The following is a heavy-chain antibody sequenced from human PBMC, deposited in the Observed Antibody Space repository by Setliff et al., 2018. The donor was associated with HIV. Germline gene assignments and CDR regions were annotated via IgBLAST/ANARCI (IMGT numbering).Heavy chain of an antibody. CDR1: GFTFSNYA. J-gene: IGHJ4*02. D-gene: IGHD1-26*01. CDR2: ISNYGGST. V-gene: IGHV3-64D*09. CDR3: VKAISGNYYHRFDS. Sequence: GGSLSLSCSDSGFTFSNYAMHWVRQAPGKGLEYVSAISNYGGSTYYADSLKGRFTISRDNSRNTLYLQMSNLRADDTAVYYCVKAISGNYYHRFDSWGQGTLVTVSS.